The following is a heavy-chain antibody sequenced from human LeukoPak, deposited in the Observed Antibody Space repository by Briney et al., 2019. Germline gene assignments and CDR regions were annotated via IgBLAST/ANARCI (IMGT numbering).Heavy chain of an antibody. J-gene: IGHJ4*02. CDR2: ISYDGSNK. CDR3: AKPRTSLVVVPAAMDN. D-gene: IGHD2-2*01. Sequence: PGGSLRLSCAASGFTFSNYGMHWGRQAPGQGLEWVAVISYDGSNKYYADSVKGRFTISRDKSKNTLYLQMNTLRPEDTAVYYCAKPRTSLVVVPAAMDNWGQGTLVTVSS. V-gene: IGHV3-30*18. CDR1: GFTFSNYG.